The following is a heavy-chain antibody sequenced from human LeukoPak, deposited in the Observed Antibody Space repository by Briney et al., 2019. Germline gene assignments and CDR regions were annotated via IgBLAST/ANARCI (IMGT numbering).Heavy chain of an antibody. V-gene: IGHV1-69*05. Sequence: SVKVSCKASGGTFSSYAISWVRQAPGQGPEWMGRIIPIFGTANYAQKFQGRVTITTDESTSTAYMELSSLRSEDTAVYYCATDTAMVTTGVDYWGQGTLVTVSS. CDR1: GGTFSSYA. CDR2: IIPIFGTA. J-gene: IGHJ4*02. D-gene: IGHD5-18*01. CDR3: ATDTAMVTTGVDY.